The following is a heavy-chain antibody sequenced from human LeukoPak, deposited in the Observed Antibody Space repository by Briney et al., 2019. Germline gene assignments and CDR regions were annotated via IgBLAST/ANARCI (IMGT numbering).Heavy chain of an antibody. V-gene: IGHV4-59*01. CDR1: GGSMSSYY. CDR3: ARGLTIYDILTAYYTFPYFDY. J-gene: IGHJ4*02. Sequence: SETLSLTCSVSGGSMSSYYWSWIRQPPGKGLEWIGYIYYSGSTNYNPSLKSRVTISVDTSKNQFSLNLSSATAADTAVYYCARGLTIYDILTAYYTFPYFDYWGQGTLVTVSS. D-gene: IGHD3-9*01. CDR2: IYYSGST.